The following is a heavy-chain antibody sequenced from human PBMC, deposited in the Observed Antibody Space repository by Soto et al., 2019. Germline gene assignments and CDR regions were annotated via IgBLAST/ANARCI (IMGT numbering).Heavy chain of an antibody. V-gene: IGHV3-21*01. D-gene: IGHD4-17*01. CDR3: ARDRDTETTEGYYYYGMDV. CDR2: ISSSSKYI. J-gene: IGHJ6*02. Sequence: EVQLVESGGGLVKPGGSLRLSCAASGFTFRSYSMNWVRQAPGKGLEWVSSISSSSKYIYYADSVKGRFTISRDNAENSLYLQINSLRAEDTAVYYCARDRDTETTEGYYYYGMDVWGQGTTVTVSS. CDR1: GFTFRSYS.